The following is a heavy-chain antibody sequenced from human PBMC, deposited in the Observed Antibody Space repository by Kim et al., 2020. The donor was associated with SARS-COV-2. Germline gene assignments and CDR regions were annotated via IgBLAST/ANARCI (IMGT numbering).Heavy chain of an antibody. CDR2: IKQDGSEK. CDR1: GFTFSGYW. D-gene: IGHD3-22*01. J-gene: IGHJ5*02. Sequence: GGSLRLSCVASGFTFSGYWMNWVRQAPGKGLEWVANIKQDGSEKRYVDSVKGRFTISRDNAKNSLYLQMNSLRADDTAVYYCAADGSRGSNEYNWFDPGAREPWSPSPQ. CDR3: AADGSRGSNEYNWFDP. V-gene: IGHV3-7*01.